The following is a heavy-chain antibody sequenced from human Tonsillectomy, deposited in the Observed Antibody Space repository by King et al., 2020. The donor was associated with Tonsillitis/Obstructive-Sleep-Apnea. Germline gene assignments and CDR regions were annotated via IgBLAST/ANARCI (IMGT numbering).Heavy chain of an antibody. J-gene: IGHJ3*02. CDR1: GFIFSSYE. V-gene: IGHV3-48*03. Sequence: VQLVESGGGLVQPGGSLRLSCAASGFIFSSYEMNWVRQAPGKGLEWVSYITSSGATINYADSVKGPFTISRDNAKNSLYVQMNSLRAEETAIYYCARDRGGEDDGFDIWGQGTMVTVSS. CDR2: ITSSGATI. CDR3: ARDRGGEDDGFDI. D-gene: IGHD3-10*01.